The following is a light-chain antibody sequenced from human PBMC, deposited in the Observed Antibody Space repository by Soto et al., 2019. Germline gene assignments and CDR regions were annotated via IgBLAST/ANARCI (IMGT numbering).Light chain of an antibody. J-gene: IGKJ1*01. Sequence: VVSHSAGTLSLSTGERATLSCRASQSVSSSYLAWYQQKPGQAPRLLIYGASSRATGIPDRFSGSGSGTDFTLTISRLEPEDFAVYYCPQYGSPPRTFGQGTNVDIK. CDR2: GAS. CDR1: QSVSSSY. CDR3: PQYGSPPRT. V-gene: IGKV3-20*01.